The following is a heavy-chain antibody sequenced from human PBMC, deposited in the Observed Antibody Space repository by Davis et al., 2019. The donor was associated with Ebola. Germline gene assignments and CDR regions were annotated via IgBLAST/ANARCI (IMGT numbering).Heavy chain of an antibody. V-gene: IGHV2-5*02. CDR2: IYWDDDQ. Sequence: SGPTLVKPTQTLTLTCTFSGFSLSTSGLGVGWIRQPPGKALEWLAVIYWDDDQRYSPSLESRLSITKGTSKDQVVLTLTNMDPVDTVTYYCARRRDCGSDCFDYWGQGTLVTVSS. J-gene: IGHJ4*02. D-gene: IGHD2-21*01. CDR1: GFSLSTSGLG. CDR3: ARRRDCGSDCFDY.